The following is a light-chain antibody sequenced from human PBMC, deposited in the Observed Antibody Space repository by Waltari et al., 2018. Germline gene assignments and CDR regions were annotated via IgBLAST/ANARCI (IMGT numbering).Light chain of an antibody. V-gene: IGLV2-14*03. J-gene: IGLJ2*01. CDR1: SSAVGVSNY. Sequence: QSALTQPASVSGSPGQSIPISCTGTSSAVGVSNYVPWYQQYPGKAPQLIIYDVTFRPSGVSNRFSGSKSANTASLTISGLQAEDEAEYYCSSNTDNNTLVFGGGTKVTVL. CDR2: DVT. CDR3: SSNTDNNTLV.